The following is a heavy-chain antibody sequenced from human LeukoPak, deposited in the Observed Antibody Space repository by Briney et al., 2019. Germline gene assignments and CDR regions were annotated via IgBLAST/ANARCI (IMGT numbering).Heavy chain of an antibody. J-gene: IGHJ4*02. Sequence: GGSLRLSCAASGFTFSSYGMHWVRQAPGKGLEWVAVIWYDGSNKYYADSVKGRFTISRDNSKNTLYLQMNSLRAEDTAVYYCAKGSRGRYYGPFDYWGQGPLVTVSS. V-gene: IGHV3-33*06. CDR2: IWYDGSNK. CDR3: AKGSRGRYYGPFDY. D-gene: IGHD1-26*01. CDR1: GFTFSSYG.